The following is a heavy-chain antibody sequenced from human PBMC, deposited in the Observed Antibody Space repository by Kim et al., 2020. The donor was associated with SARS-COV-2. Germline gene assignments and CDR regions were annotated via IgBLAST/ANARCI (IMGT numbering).Heavy chain of an antibody. V-gene: IGHV3-23*01. CDR1: GFTFSSYA. D-gene: IGHD3-16*01. J-gene: IGHJ6*03. CDR2: ISGSGGST. CDR3: AVGGLGGGDYYYYMDV. Sequence: GGSLRLSCAASGFTFSSYAMSWVRQAPGKGLEWVSAISGSGGSTYYADSVKGRFTISRDNSKNTLYLQMNSLRAEDTAVYYCAVGGLGGGDYYYYMDVWGKGTTVTVSS.